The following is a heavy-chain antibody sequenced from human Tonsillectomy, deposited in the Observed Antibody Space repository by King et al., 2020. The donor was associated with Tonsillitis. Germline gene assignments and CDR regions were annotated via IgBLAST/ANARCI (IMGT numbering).Heavy chain of an antibody. D-gene: IGHD4-23*01. CDR2: ISFDGSNK. J-gene: IGHJ1*01. CDR1: GFDFGDYG. V-gene: IGHV3-30*03. Sequence: QLVQSGGGVVQPGRSLRLSCAASGFDFGDYGMHWVRQAPGKGLEWVAVISFDGSNKYYTDSVKGRFTISRDNSKNTLYLQMSSLRIEDTAFYYCASQVTDCAGGQGALVTVSS. CDR3: ASQVTDCA.